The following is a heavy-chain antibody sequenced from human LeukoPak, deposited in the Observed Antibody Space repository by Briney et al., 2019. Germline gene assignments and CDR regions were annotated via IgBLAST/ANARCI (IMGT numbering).Heavy chain of an antibody. Sequence: GGSLRLSCAASVFTFSSYGMHWVRQAPGKGREWVANIKKEGSEKYYVDSVKGRFTISRDNAKNSLYLQMNSLRAEDTAVYSCARDYYDSSGYYPWGYWGHGTLVTVSS. J-gene: IGHJ4*01. V-gene: IGHV3-7*01. CDR3: ARDYYDSSGYYPWGY. CDR1: VFTFSSYG. D-gene: IGHD3-22*01. CDR2: IKKEGSEK.